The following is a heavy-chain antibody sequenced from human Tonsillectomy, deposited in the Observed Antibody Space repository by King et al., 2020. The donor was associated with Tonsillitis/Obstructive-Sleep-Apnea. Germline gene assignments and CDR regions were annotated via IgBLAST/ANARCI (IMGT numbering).Heavy chain of an antibody. J-gene: IGHJ4*02. V-gene: IGHV4-34*01. CDR1: GGSFSGYY. D-gene: IGHD4-17*01. Sequence: VHLQQWGAGLLKPSETLSLTCAVYGGSFSGYYWSWVRQPPGKGLEWIGEINHSGSTNYNSSLKSRVTISVDTSKNQFSLKLSSVTAADTAVYYCARLPYDSGDYVFDHWGQGTLVTVSS. CDR3: ARLPYDSGDYVFDH. CDR2: INHSGST.